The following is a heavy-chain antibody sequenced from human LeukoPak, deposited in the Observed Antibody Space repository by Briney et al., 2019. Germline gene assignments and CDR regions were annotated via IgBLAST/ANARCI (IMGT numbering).Heavy chain of an antibody. CDR3: ARGARAGHNLEPFDY. CDR1: GGSMSSYY. CDR2: IYYSGST. J-gene: IGHJ4*02. D-gene: IGHD5-24*01. Sequence: PSETLSLTCTVSGGSMSSYYWSWIRQPPGKGLEWIGYIYYSGSTKYNPSLKSRVTISVDTSKNQFSLKLSSVTAADTAVYYCARGARAGHNLEPFDYWGQGTLVTVSS. V-gene: IGHV4-59*08.